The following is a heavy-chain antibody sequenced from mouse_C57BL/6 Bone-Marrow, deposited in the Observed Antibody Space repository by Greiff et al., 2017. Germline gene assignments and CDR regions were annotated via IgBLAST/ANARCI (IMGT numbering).Heavy chain of an antibody. Sequence: EVQGVESGGDLVKPGGSLKLSCAASGFTFSSYGMSWVRQTPDKRLEWVATISRGGSYTYYPDSVKGRFTISIDKAYNTLYRQMSRLKSEDTAVYYWANLRNYGLFDYWGQGTTLTVSS. CDR1: GFTFSSYG. J-gene: IGHJ2*01. CDR2: ISRGGSYT. V-gene: IGHV5-6*01. CDR3: ANLRNYGLFDY. D-gene: IGHD1-2*01.